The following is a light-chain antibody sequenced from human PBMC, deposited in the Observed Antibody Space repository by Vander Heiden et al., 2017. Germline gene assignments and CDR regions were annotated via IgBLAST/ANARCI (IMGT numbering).Light chain of an antibody. CDR2: AAS. J-gene: IGKJ3*01. V-gene: IGKV1-39*01. CDR1: QSISSY. CDR3: QQSYSTPP. Sequence: DIQMTQSPSSLSASVGDRVTITCRASQSISSYLNWYQQKPGKAPKLLIYAASRLQSGVPSRFSGSGSGTDFTLTISSLQPEDFATYYCQQSYSTPPFGHGTKVDIK.